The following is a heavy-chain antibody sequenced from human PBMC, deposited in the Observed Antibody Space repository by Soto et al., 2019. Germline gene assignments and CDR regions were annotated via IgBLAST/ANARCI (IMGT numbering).Heavy chain of an antibody. CDR1: GFTFSSYA. V-gene: IGHV3-30-3*01. CDR3: ARARSIAAADPYYYYGMDV. CDR2: ISYDGSNK. J-gene: IGHJ6*02. Sequence: PGGSLRLSCAASGFTFSSYAMHWVRQAPGKGLEWVAVISYDGSNKYYADSVKGRFTISRDNSKNTLYLQMNSLRAEDTAVYYCARARSIAAADPYYYYGMDVWGQGTTVTVSS. D-gene: IGHD6-13*01.